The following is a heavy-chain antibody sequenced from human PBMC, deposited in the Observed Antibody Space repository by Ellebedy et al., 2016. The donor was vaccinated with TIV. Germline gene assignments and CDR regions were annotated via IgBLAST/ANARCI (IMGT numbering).Heavy chain of an antibody. CDR3: ARGAYFTVTDNSLIDY. V-gene: IGHV3-33*01. Sequence: GGSLRLXXAATRFIFSNYGMHWVRQAPGKGLEWVAVIWSDGSDRYYADSMKGRFTISRDNSRNTLYLQMNSLRVEDTAVYYCARGAYFTVTDNSLIDYWGQGTLVTVSS. D-gene: IGHD2-21*01. J-gene: IGHJ4*02. CDR2: IWSDGSDR. CDR1: RFIFSNYG.